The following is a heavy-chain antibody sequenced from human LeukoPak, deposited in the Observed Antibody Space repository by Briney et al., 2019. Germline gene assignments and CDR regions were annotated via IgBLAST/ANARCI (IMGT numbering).Heavy chain of an antibody. CDR2: IIPILGIA. CDR3: ARAGPAYSSSWYNTY. V-gene: IGHV1-69*04. CDR1: GYTFTSYG. D-gene: IGHD6-13*01. Sequence: ASVKVSCKASGYTFTSYGISWVRQAPGQGLEWMGRIIPILGIANYAQKFQGRVTITADKSTSTAYMELSSLRSEDTAVYYCARAGPAYSSSWYNTYWGQGTLVTVSS. J-gene: IGHJ4*02.